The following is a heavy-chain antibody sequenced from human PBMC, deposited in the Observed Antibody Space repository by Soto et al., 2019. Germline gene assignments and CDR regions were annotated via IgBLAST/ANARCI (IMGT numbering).Heavy chain of an antibody. CDR2: IYYSGST. D-gene: IGHD1-26*01. V-gene: IGHV4-31*03. Sequence: QVQLQESGPGLVKPSQTLSLTCTVSGGSISSGGYYWSWISQHPGKGLEWIGYIYYSGSTYYNPSLKSRVTISVDTSKNQFSLKLSSVTAADTAVYYCARDLKEVGATEGGNWFDPWGQGTLVTVSS. J-gene: IGHJ5*02. CDR3: ARDLKEVGATEGGNWFDP. CDR1: GGSISSGGYY.